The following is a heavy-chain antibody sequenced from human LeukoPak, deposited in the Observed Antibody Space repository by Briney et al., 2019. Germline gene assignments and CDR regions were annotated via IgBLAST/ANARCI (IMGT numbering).Heavy chain of an antibody. J-gene: IGHJ4*02. CDR2: ISGRGDST. CDR3: AKGPRPDISVAHTLER. D-gene: IGHD6-19*01. V-gene: IGHV3-23*01. CDR1: GFIFNNYA. Sequence: PGESLILSCATSGFIFNNYAMTWVRRAPGKGLEWVSTISGRGDSTYDADSVRGRFTISRDNSQNSLYLQMNSLRAEDTAVYYCAKGPRPDISVAHTLERWGQGTLVTVSS.